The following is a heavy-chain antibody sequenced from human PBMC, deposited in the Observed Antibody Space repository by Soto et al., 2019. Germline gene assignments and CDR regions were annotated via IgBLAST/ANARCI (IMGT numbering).Heavy chain of an antibody. CDR1: GFIFTNFW. D-gene: IGHD1-1*01. V-gene: IGHV3-74*01. Sequence: ECLKISCEASGFIFTNFWMHWVRQVPGKGLVWVSRIDTSGRSTSYAVSVKGRFTISRDNAKNTVSLQMNSLRAADTGVYYCAKDSCYFDLWSQGSLVTVSS. CDR3: AKDSCYFDL. CDR2: IDTSGRST. J-gene: IGHJ4*02.